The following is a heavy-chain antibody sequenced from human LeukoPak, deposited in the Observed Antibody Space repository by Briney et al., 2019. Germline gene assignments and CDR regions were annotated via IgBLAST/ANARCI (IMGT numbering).Heavy chain of an antibody. Sequence: GGSLRLSCAASGFTVSSNYMSWVRQAPGKGLEWVSAISGSGGSTYYADSVKGRFTISRDNSKNTLYLQMNSLRAEDTAVYYCAKSYYDFWSGYYTWPCDYWGQGTLVTVSS. V-gene: IGHV3-23*01. D-gene: IGHD3-3*01. J-gene: IGHJ4*02. CDR1: GFTVSSNY. CDR3: AKSYYDFWSGYYTWPCDY. CDR2: ISGSGGST.